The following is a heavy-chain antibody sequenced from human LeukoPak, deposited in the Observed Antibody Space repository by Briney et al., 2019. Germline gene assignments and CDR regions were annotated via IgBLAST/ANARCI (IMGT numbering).Heavy chain of an antibody. Sequence: GGSLRLSCAASGFTFSDYYMSWIRQAPGKGLECVSYISSSGSTIYYADSVKGRFTISRDNAKNSLYLQRNSLRAEDTAVYYCARDRVLWFGELFGGMDVGGKGPTVTVFS. CDR1: GFTFSDYY. J-gene: IGHJ6*04. CDR2: ISSSGSTI. D-gene: IGHD3-10*01. CDR3: ARDRVLWFGELFGGMDV. V-gene: IGHV3-11*01.